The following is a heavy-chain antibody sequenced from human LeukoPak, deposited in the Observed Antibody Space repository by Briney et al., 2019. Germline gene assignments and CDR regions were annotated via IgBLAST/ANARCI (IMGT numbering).Heavy chain of an antibody. J-gene: IGHJ5*02. CDR3: ARQTYSNYVWFDP. V-gene: IGHV4-38-2*02. D-gene: IGHD4-11*01. CDR2: IYHSGST. CDR1: GYSISSGYY. Sequence: SETLSLTCTVSGYSISSGYYWGWIRQPPGKGLEWIGSIYHSGSTYYNPSLKSRVTISVDTSKNQFSLKLSSVTAADTAVYYCARQTYSNYVWFDPWGQGTLVTVSS.